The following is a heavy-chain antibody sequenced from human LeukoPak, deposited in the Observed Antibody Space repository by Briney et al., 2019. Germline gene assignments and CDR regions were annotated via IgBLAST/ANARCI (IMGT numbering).Heavy chain of an antibody. V-gene: IGHV6-1*01. CDR2: TYYRSKWYN. CDR3: ARGETFRGVIISSWFDP. J-gene: IGHJ5*02. D-gene: IGHD3-10*01. CDR1: GDSVSSNSAA. Sequence: SQTLSLTCAISGDSVSSNSAAWNWIRQSPSRGLEWLGRTYYRSKWYNDYAVSVKSRITINPDTSKNQFSLQLNSVTPEDTAVYYCARGETFRGVIISSWFDPWGQGTPVTVSS.